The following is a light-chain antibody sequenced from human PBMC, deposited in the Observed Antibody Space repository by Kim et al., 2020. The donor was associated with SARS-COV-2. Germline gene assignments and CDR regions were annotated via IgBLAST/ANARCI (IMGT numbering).Light chain of an antibody. V-gene: IGKV2-28*01. J-gene: IGKJ4*01. Sequence: DIVMTQSPLSLPVTPGEPDSISCRSSQSLLHSNGYNYLDWYLQKPGQSPQLLIYLGSNRASGVPDRFSGSGSGTDFTLKISRVEAEDVGVYYCMQALQTQLTFGGGTKVDIK. CDR2: LGS. CDR1: QSLLHSNGYNY. CDR3: MQALQTQLT.